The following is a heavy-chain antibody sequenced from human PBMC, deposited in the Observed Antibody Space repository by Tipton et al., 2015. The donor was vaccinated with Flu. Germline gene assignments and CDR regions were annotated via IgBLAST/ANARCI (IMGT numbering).Heavy chain of an antibody. CDR2: IYYSGST. V-gene: IGHV4-59*08. CDR1: GGSISSYY. CDR3: ARHGVNNWNYLYYFDY. J-gene: IGHJ4*02. D-gene: IGHD1-7*01. Sequence: LRLSCTVSGGSISSYYWSWIRQPPGKGLEWIGYIYYSGSTNYNPSLKSRVTISVDTSKNQFSLKLSSVTAADTAVYYCARHGVNNWNYLYYFDYWGQGTLVTVSS.